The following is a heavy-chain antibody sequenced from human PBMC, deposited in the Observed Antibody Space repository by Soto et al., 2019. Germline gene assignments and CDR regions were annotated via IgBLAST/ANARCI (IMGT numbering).Heavy chain of an antibody. CDR3: ARAFVGITGTPQNFDH. CDR2: IYYSGST. Sequence: SETLSLTCTVSGGSISSGGYYWSWIRQHPGKGLEWIGYIYYSGSTYYNPSLKSRVTISVDTSKNQFSLKLSSVTAADTAVYYCARAFVGITGTPQNFDHWGQGTLVTVSS. J-gene: IGHJ4*02. CDR1: GGSISSGGYY. V-gene: IGHV4-31*03. D-gene: IGHD1-20*01.